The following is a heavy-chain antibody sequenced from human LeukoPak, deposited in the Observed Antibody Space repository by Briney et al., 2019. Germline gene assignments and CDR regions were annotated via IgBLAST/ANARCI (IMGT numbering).Heavy chain of an antibody. V-gene: IGHV4-59*01. J-gene: IGHJ6*04. CDR1: GGSISSYY. CDR3: ARGLEPGNYWYYYGMDV. CDR2: IYYSGST. Sequence: SETLSLTCTVSGGSISSYYWSWIRQPPGKGLQWIGYIYYSGSTNYNPSLKSRVTISVDTSKNQFSLKLSSVTAADTAVYYCARGLEPGNYWYYYGMDVWGKGTTVTVSS. D-gene: IGHD7-27*01.